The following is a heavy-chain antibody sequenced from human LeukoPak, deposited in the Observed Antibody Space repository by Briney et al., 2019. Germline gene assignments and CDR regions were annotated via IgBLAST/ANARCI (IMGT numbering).Heavy chain of an antibody. CDR2: VYYTGST. V-gene: IGHV4-39*01. CDR1: GDSIHSSVYY. D-gene: IGHD4-11*01. Sequence: SETLSLTCTVSGDSIHSSVYYWGWVRRPPGKGLGWIGNVYYTGSTFYNPSLESRVTISVDTSKNQFSLKLSSMTAADTAVYFCARHSGPVIPDGLDIWGQGTMVTVSS. CDR3: ARHSGPVIPDGLDI. J-gene: IGHJ3*02.